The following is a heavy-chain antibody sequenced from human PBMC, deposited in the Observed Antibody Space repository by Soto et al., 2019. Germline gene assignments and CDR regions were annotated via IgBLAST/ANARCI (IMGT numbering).Heavy chain of an antibody. CDR2: ISGSGGST. Sequence: GGSLRLSCAASGFTFSSYAMSWVRQAPGKGLEWVSAISGSGGSTYYADSVKGRFTISRDNSKNTLYLQMNSLRAEDTAVYYCAKAGNYYYYYGMDVWGQGTTVTVSS. D-gene: IGHD4-4*01. CDR1: GFTFSSYA. V-gene: IGHV3-23*01. CDR3: AKAGNYYYYYGMDV. J-gene: IGHJ6*02.